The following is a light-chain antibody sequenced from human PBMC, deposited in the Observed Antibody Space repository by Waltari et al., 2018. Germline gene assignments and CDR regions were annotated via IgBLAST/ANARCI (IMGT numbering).Light chain of an antibody. V-gene: IGKV2-30*02. CDR2: KVA. CDR3: MQGTHWPRT. J-gene: IGKJ1*01. CDR1: QSLVHSDGNTY. Sequence: DVVMTQSPLSLPVTLGQPASISCKSSQSLVHSDGNTYVNWFQQRPGQTPRRLLYKVAALDSVVPDRFSSSGSGPDFTLKISRVEAEDVGIYYCMQGTHWPRTFGQGTKVEIK.